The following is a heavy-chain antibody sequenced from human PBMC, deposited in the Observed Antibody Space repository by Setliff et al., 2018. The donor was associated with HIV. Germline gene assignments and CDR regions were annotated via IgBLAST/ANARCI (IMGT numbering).Heavy chain of an antibody. CDR2: ISGSGGST. D-gene: IGHD2-15*01. J-gene: IGHJ4*02. Sequence: PGGSLRLSCAASGFAFSSYAMSWVRQAPGKGLEWVSAISGSGGSTYYADSVKGRFTISRDKNTLYLQMNSLRAEDTAVYYCAKSWSGSYFDYWGQ. V-gene: IGHV3-23*01. CDR3: AKSWSGSYFDY. CDR1: GFAFSSYA.